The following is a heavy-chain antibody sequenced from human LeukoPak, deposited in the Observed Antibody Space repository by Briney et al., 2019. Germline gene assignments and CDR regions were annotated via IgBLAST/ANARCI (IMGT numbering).Heavy chain of an antibody. CDR3: ARVGKRIFGVVRGYFDY. D-gene: IGHD3-3*01. CDR2: ISYDGSNK. V-gene: IGHV3-30-3*01. Sequence: GGSLRLSCAASGFTFSSYAMHWVRQAPGKGLEWVAVISYDGSNKYYADSVKGRFTISRDNSKNTLYLQMNSLRAEDTAVYYCARVGKRIFGVVRGYFDYWGQGTLVTVSS. CDR1: GFTFSSYA. J-gene: IGHJ4*02.